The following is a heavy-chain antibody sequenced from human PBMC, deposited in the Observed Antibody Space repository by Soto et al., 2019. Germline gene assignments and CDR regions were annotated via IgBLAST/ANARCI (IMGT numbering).Heavy chain of an antibody. V-gene: IGHV3-30-3*01. Sequence: GLSLRLSCAASRRTCSSSAMHRARRAPGKGPERLPVISSDGSNKYYGDFLTGRFTISRDNSKNRLYLQMNSLRAEDTAVYYCARVRAAAFLNWDYNWLGPCGQGTLITVAS. J-gene: IGHJ5*02. D-gene: IGHD6-13*01. CDR3: ARVRAAAFLNWDYNWLGP. CDR1: RRTCSSSA. CDR2: ISSDGSNK.